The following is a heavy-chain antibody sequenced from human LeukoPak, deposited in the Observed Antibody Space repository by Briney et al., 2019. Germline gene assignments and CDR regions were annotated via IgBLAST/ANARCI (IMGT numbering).Heavy chain of an antibody. CDR3: AGRPFVGGVGATSWYFDL. V-gene: IGHV4-4*09. CDR2: IYSSANI. Sequence: SETLSLTCTVSGASITSYYWTWIRQPPGKELEWIGNIYSSANINLNPSLKSRVTISLDASKSHFSLKLNSVSAADTAIYYCAGRPFVGGVGATSWYFDLWGRGALVTVSS. CDR1: GASITSYY. D-gene: IGHD1-26*01. J-gene: IGHJ2*01.